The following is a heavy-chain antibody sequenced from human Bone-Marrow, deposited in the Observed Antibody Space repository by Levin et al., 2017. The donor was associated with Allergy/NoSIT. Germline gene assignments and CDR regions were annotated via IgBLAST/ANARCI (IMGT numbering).Heavy chain of an antibody. CDR2: FDPEDGET. CDR1: GYTLTELS. V-gene: IGHV1-24*01. CDR3: ATGVRLSVGGYVRGYWFDP. J-gene: IGHJ5*02. Sequence: ASVKVSCKVSGYTLTELSMHWVRQAPGKGLEWMGGFDPEDGETIYAQKFQGRVTMTEDTSTDTAYMELSSLRSEDTAVYYCATGVRLSVGGYVRGYWFDPWGQGTLVTVSS. D-gene: IGHD5-12*01.